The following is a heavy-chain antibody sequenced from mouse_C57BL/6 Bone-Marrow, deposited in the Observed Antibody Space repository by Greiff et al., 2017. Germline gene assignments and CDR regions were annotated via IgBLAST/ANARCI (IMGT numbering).Heavy chain of an antibody. CDR3: AREGDYYGLAY. Sequence: EVMLVESGGGLVKPGGSLKLSCAASGFTFSSYAMSWVRQTPEKRLEWVATISDGGSYTYYPDNVKGRFTISRDNAKNNLYLQMSHLKSEDTAMYYCAREGDYYGLAYWGQGTLVTVSA. CDR2: ISDGGSYT. V-gene: IGHV5-4*01. J-gene: IGHJ3*01. D-gene: IGHD1-1*01. CDR1: GFTFSSYA.